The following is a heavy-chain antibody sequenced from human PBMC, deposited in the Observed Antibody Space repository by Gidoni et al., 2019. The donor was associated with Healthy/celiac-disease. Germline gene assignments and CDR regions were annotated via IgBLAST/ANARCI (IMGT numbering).Heavy chain of an antibody. Sequence: EVQLVESGGGLVKPGGSLRLSCAASGFTFSSYSMNWVRQAPGKGLGWFSSISSSSSSIYYADSVKGRFTISRDNAKNSLYLQMNSLRAEDTAVYYCAGGGGVTKPDYWGQGTLVTVSS. CDR1: GFTFSSYS. CDR3: AGGGGVTKPDY. J-gene: IGHJ4*02. V-gene: IGHV3-21*01. CDR2: ISSSSSSI. D-gene: IGHD4-17*01.